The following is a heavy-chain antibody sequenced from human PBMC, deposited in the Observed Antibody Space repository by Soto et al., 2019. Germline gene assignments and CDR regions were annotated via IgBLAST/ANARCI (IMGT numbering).Heavy chain of an antibody. J-gene: IGHJ4*02. CDR1: GYTFISYA. Sequence: QVQLMQSGAEVKEPGASVKVSCKASGYTFISYAINWVRQAPGQGLEWVGRISAYNGNTKYAQKLQGRVTMCTDTSASTAYMELRSLRTDDTAVYFCARVPWYTSGWGELEYWGQGTLVTVSA. V-gene: IGHV1-18*01. CDR2: ISAYNGNT. D-gene: IGHD6-19*01. CDR3: ARVPWYTSGWGELEY.